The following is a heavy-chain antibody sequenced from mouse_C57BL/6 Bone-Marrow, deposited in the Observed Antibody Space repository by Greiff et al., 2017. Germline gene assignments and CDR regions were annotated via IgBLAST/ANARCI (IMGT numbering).Heavy chain of an antibody. J-gene: IGHJ4*01. V-gene: IGHV1-80*01. CDR3: ARTPRDAMDY. CDR2: IYPGDGDT. CDR1: GYAFSSYW. Sequence: VQLQESGAELVKPGASVKISCKASGYAFSSYWMNWVKQRPGKGLEWIGQIYPGDGDTNYNGKFKGTATLTADKSSSTAYMQLSSLSSEDSAVYFGARTPRDAMDYWGQGTSGTVSS.